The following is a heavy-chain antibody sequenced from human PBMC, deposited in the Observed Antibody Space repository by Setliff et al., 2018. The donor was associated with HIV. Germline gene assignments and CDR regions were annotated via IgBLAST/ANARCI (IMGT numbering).Heavy chain of an antibody. Sequence: PSETLSLTCTVSGDPINSHYWSWIRQPPGEGLEWIGHISYSEYTNYNPSLKSRVTISLGTSKKHFSLDLYSVTAADTAVYYCARDHNSGTLHAFDLWGQGTKVTVSS. V-gene: IGHV4-59*11. J-gene: IGHJ3*01. CDR3: ARDHNSGTLHAFDL. CDR2: ISYSEYT. D-gene: IGHD1-26*01. CDR1: GDPINSHY.